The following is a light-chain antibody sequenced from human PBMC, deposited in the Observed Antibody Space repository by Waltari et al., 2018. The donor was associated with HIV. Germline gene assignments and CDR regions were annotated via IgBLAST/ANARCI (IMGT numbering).Light chain of an antibody. V-gene: IGLV1-51*01. CDR1: RSNLATNY. Sequence: QSVLTQPPSVSATPGQKVTISCSGSRSNLATNYVSWYQHFPGTVPKVLIYDNHKRSSGIPDRFSGSKSGTSATLDISGLQTGDEAHYYCGTWDTSLSAWIFGTGTKVTVL. J-gene: IGLJ1*01. CDR3: GTWDTSLSAWI. CDR2: DNH.